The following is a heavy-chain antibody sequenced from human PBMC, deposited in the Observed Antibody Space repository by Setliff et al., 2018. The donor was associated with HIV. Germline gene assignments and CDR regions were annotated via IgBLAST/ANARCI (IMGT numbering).Heavy chain of an antibody. CDR2: IKSNSDGGTS. J-gene: IGHJ4*02. CDR1: GFNFKSGW. CDR3: STGPSRVSDGIADF. V-gene: IGHV3-15*01. Sequence: GGSLRLSCVVSGFNFKSGWMTWVRRAPGKGLEWVGRIKSNSDGGTSDYAAAVKDRFSFSRDDSKSILYLQMNSLEIEDTAVYFCSTGPSRVSDGIADFWGPGTLVTVSS.